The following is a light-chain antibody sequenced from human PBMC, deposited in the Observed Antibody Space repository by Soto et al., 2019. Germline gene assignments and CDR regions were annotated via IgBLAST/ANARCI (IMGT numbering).Light chain of an antibody. V-gene: IGKV3-11*01. CDR2: DAS. J-gene: IGKJ5*01. CDR3: QQRSNWPPEIT. Sequence: EIVMTQSPATLSVSPGDRATLSCRASESVTSSLAWYQQKPGQAPRLLIYDASNRATGVPARFSGSGSGTDFTLTVSSLEPEDFALYYCQQRSNWPPEITFGQGTRLEIK. CDR1: ESVTSS.